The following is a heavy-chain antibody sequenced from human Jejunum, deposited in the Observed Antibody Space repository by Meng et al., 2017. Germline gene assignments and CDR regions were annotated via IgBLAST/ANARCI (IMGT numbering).Heavy chain of an antibody. CDR3: ARGPCTSTSCYGLDD. J-gene: IGHJ4*02. Sequence: GGSLRLSCAASGFTFSSFEMNWFRQAPGKGLEGISYISNSAPTMSYAASLKGRFTISRDNAKNSLSLLMNSLRPEDTAVYYCARGPCTSTSCYGLDDWGPGTLVHVSS. V-gene: IGHV3-48*03. CDR1: GFTFSSFE. D-gene: IGHD2-2*01. CDR2: ISNSAPTM.